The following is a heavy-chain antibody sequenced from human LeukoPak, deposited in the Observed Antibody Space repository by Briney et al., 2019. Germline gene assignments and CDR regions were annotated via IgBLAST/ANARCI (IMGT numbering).Heavy chain of an antibody. D-gene: IGHD6-13*01. V-gene: IGHV4-38-2*02. CDR1: GYSISSGYY. CDR2: IYHSGST. Sequence: SGTLSLTCTVSGYSISSGYYWGWIRQPPGKGLEWIGSIYHSGSTYYNPSLKSRVTISVDTSKNQFSLKLSSVTAADTAVYYCARAPLVHFDYWGQGTLVTVSS. CDR3: ARAPLVHFDY. J-gene: IGHJ4*02.